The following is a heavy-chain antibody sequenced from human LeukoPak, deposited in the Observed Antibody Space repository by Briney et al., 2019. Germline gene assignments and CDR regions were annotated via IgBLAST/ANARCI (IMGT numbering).Heavy chain of an antibody. CDR1: GFTFDDYA. CDR3: ASPPGGSYRVA. CDR2: ISWNSGSI. V-gene: IGHV3-9*01. Sequence: GGSLRLSCAASGFTFDDYAMHWVRQAPGKGLEWVSGISWNSGSIGYADSVKGRFTISRDNAKNSLYLQMNSLRAEDTAVYYCASPPGGSYRVAWGQGTLVTVSS. D-gene: IGHD3-16*02. J-gene: IGHJ5*02.